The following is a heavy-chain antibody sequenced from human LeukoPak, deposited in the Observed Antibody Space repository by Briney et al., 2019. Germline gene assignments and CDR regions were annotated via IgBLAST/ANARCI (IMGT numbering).Heavy chain of an antibody. D-gene: IGHD1-1*01. J-gene: IGHJ4*02. CDR1: GFTFSNYA. CDR2: LSGSGGIT. Sequence: GGSLRLSCAASGFTFSNYAMSWVRQAPGKGLEWVSVLSGSGGITYYADSVKGRFTISRDNSKNTLYLQMNRLRVEDTAVYHCAKGTGDAGYYLDNWGQGTLVTVSS. V-gene: IGHV3-23*01. CDR3: AKGTGDAGYYLDN.